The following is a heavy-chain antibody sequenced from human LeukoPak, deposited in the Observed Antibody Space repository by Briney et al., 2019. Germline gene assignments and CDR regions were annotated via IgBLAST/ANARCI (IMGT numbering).Heavy chain of an antibody. CDR1: GYSISSGYY. D-gene: IGHD1-1*01. J-gene: IGHJ4*02. CDR2: IYHSVST. CDR3: ARLSGGTTTAHFDY. Sequence: SETLSLTCAVSGYSISSGYYWGWIRQPPGKGLEWIGSIYHSVSTYYNPSLKSRVTISVDTSKNQFSLKLSSVTAADTAVYYCARLSGGTTTAHFDYWGQGTLVTVSS. V-gene: IGHV4-38-2*01.